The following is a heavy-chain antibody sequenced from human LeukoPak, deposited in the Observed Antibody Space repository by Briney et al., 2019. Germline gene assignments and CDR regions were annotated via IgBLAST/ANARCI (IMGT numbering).Heavy chain of an antibody. D-gene: IGHD2-2*01. CDR3: ARDRDGIVIPAAIDY. V-gene: IGHV3-23*01. Sequence: GGSLRLSCAASGFTFSSYAMSWVRQAPGKGLEWVSAISGSGGSTYYADSVKGRFTISRDNSKNTLYLQMGSLTTEDMAVYYCARDRDGIVIPAAIDYWGQGTLVTVSS. J-gene: IGHJ4*02. CDR1: GFTFSSYA. CDR2: ISGSGGST.